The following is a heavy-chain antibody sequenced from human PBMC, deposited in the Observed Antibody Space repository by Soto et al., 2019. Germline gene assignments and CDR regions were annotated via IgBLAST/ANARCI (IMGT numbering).Heavy chain of an antibody. CDR3: ARDKVDWNDYYYYMDV. CDR2: ISSSSSYI. V-gene: IGHV3-21*01. J-gene: IGHJ6*03. Sequence: GGSLRLSCAASGFTFSSYSMNWVRQAPGKGLEWVSSISSSSSYIYYADSVKGRFTISRDNAKNSLYLQMNSLRAEDTAVYYCARDKVDWNDYYYYMDVWGKGTTVTVSS. D-gene: IGHD1-1*01. CDR1: GFTFSSYS.